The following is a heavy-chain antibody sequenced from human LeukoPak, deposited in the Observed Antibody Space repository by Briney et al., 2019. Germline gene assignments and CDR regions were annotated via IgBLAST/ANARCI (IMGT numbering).Heavy chain of an antibody. CDR1: GGSISSGSYY. CDR3: ARHRKSGSPTRWYIDY. Sequence: SQTLSLTCTVSGGSISSGSYYWSWIRQPAGKGLEWIGRIYTSGSTNYNPSLKSRVTISVDTSKNQFSLKLSSVTAADTAVYYCARHRKSGSPTRWYIDYWGQGTLVTVSS. D-gene: IGHD4-23*01. J-gene: IGHJ4*02. V-gene: IGHV4-61*02. CDR2: IYTSGST.